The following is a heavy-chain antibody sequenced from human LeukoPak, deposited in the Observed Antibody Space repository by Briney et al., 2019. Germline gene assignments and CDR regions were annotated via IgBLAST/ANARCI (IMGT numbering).Heavy chain of an antibody. J-gene: IGHJ6*02. D-gene: IGHD4-17*01. V-gene: IGHV3-48*04. CDR1: GFTFSDYS. CDR2: ISFSVNTI. CDR3: VRVLVTTFRFYYYYYGMDV. Sequence: PGGSLRLSCAASGFTFSDYSMNWVRQAPGKGLEWVSYISFSVNTIYYADSVKGRFTISRDNAKNSLYLQMDSLRAEDTAVYYCVRVLVTTFRFYYYYYGMDVWGQGTTVTVSS.